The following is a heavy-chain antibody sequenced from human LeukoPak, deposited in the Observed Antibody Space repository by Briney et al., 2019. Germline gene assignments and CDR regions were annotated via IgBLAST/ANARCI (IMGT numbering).Heavy chain of an antibody. CDR2: MNPNSGNT. V-gene: IGHV1-8*03. D-gene: IGHD3-22*01. Sequence: ASVKVSCKASGYTFTSYDINWVRQATGQGLEWMGWMNPNSGNTGYAQKFQGRVTITRNTSISTAYMELSSLRSEDTAVYYCARVREKKYYDLVPDAFDIWGQGTMVTVSS. J-gene: IGHJ3*02. CDR3: ARVREKKYYDLVPDAFDI. CDR1: GYTFTSYD.